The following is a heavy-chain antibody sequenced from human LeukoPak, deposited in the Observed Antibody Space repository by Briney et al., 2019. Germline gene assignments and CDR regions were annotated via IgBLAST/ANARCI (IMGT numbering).Heavy chain of an antibody. CDR3: AKGQELDDGVFDS. Sequence: GGSLRLSCAASGFTFSSIATSWVRQAPGKGLEWVSAIRSNGETVYNADSVKGRFTISRDNSRQTLFLQMNSLRVEDTATYYCAKGQELDDGVFDSWGQGTLVTVSS. V-gene: IGHV3-23*01. J-gene: IGHJ4*02. D-gene: IGHD1-1*01. CDR1: GFTFSSIA. CDR2: IRSNGETV.